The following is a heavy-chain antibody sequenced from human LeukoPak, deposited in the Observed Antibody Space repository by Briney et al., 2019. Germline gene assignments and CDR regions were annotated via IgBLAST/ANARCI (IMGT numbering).Heavy chain of an antibody. Sequence: GGSLRLSCVASGFSLSSKWMSWVRQAPGKGLEWVANIKQDSSEIHYVDSVKGRLTISRENAKNSLYLQMNNLRAEDTAVYYCAREGRYSGCEYWGQGTLVTVSS. CDR2: IKQDSSEI. V-gene: IGHV3-7*01. CDR3: AREGRYSGCEY. CDR1: GFSLSSKW. D-gene: IGHD6-19*01. J-gene: IGHJ4*02.